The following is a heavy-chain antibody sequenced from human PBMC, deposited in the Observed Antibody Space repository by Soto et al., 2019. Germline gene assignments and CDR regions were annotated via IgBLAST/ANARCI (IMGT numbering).Heavy chain of an antibody. CDR3: ANAPRLQAIGVWFDP. J-gene: IGHJ5*02. V-gene: IGHV4-59*08. D-gene: IGHD4-4*01. Sequence: SETLSLTCTVSGDSISTDYWSWIRQSPGKGLEWIGFIYYGGSTNYNPSLKSRVTISVDTPKNQFSLKLSSVTAADTAVYYCANAPRLQAIGVWFDPWGQGTLVTVSS. CDR2: IYYGGST. CDR1: GDSISTDY.